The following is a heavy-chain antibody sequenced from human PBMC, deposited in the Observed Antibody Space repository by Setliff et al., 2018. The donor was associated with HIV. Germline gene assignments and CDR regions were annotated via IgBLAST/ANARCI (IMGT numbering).Heavy chain of an antibody. J-gene: IGHJ4*02. V-gene: IGHV1-8*01. D-gene: IGHD1-26*01. Sequence: GASVKVSCKASGYTFTSNDINWVRQATGQGLEWMGWMNPNSGNTGYAQKFQGRVTMTRNTSIRTAYMELSSLRSEDTVVYYCAREVRYSGSYDYWGQGTLVTVSS. CDR2: MNPNSGNT. CDR1: GYTFTSND. CDR3: AREVRYSGSYDY.